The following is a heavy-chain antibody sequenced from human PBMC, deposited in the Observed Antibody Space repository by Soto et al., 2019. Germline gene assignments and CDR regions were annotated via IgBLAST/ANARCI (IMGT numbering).Heavy chain of an antibody. Sequence: SETLSLTCTVSGGSISSYYWSWIRQPPGKGLEWIGYIYYSGSTNYNPSLKSRVTISVDTSKNQFSLKLSSVTAADTAVYYCARLVLDAFDIWGQGTMVTVSS. CDR3: ARLVLDAFDI. V-gene: IGHV4-59*08. CDR1: GGSISSYY. CDR2: IYYSGST. D-gene: IGHD2-15*01. J-gene: IGHJ3*02.